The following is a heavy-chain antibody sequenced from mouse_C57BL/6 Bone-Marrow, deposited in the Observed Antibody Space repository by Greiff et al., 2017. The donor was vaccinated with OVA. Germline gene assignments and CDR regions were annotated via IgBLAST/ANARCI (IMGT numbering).Heavy chain of an antibody. V-gene: IGHV1-7*01. D-gene: IGHD1-1*01. J-gene: IGHJ1*03. CDR3: ARGYYGSSPYWYFDV. Sequence: QVQLQQSGADLAKPGASVKLSCKASGYTFTSYWMHWVKQRPGQGLEWIGYINPSSGYTNYTQKFKDQATLTADKSSSTAYMQLSRLTYEDSAVYYCARGYYGSSPYWYFDVWGTGTTVTVSS. CDR1: GYTFTSYW. CDR2: INPSSGYT.